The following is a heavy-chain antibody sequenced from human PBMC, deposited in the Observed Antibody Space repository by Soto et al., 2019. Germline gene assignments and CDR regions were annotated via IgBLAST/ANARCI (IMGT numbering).Heavy chain of an antibody. CDR3: ARGGGYDPFDY. D-gene: IGHD5-12*01. CDR2: ISHLEST. J-gene: IGHJ4*02. Sequence: PSDTLSLTCTLSGASITYGGYSWSWIRQPPGKDLEWLGYISHLESTFYNPSFQSRLTLSIDRSKNQFSLKFATMTAADTAVYYCARGGGYDPFDYWGQGTLVTVSS. V-gene: IGHV4-30-2*01. CDR1: GASITYGGYS.